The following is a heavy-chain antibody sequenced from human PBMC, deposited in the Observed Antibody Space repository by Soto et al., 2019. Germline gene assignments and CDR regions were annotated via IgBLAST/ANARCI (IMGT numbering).Heavy chain of an antibody. Sequence: GGSLRLSCAASGFTFSSYAMSWVRQAQGKGLEWVSAVSGSGGSTYYADSVKGRFTISRDKSKNTLYLQMNSLRAEDTAVYDWAKDVGPISSWDAFDIWGQGTMVTVSS. J-gene: IGHJ3*02. CDR3: AKDVGPISSWDAFDI. CDR1: GFTFSSYA. V-gene: IGHV3-23*01. CDR2: VSGSGGST. D-gene: IGHD6-13*01.